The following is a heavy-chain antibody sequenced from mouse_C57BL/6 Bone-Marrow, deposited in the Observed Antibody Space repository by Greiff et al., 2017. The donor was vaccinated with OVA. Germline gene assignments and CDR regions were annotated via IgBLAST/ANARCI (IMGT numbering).Heavy chain of an antibody. CDR3: ARSGGINGNYGGY. Sequence: QVHVKQPGAELVRPGSSVKLSCKASGYTFTSYWMHWVKQRPIQGLEWIGNIDPSDSETHYNQKFKDKATLTVDKSSSTAYMQLSSLTSEDSAVYYCARSGGINGNYGGYWGQGTTLTVSS. J-gene: IGHJ2*01. D-gene: IGHD2-1*01. CDR2: IDPSDSET. V-gene: IGHV1-52*01. CDR1: GYTFTSYW.